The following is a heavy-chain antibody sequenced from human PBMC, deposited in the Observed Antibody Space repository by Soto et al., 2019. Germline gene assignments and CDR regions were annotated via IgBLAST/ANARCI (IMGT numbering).Heavy chain of an antibody. V-gene: IGHV1-8*01. D-gene: IGHD2-8*01. CDR1: GYTFTSYD. J-gene: IGHJ3*02. CDR2: MNPNTGNT. Sequence: ASVKVSCKTSGYTFTSYDISWVRQATGQGLEWMGWMNPNTGNTGYAQKLQGRVTMTRNTSISTAYMEMSSLRSEDTATYYCARARRGRNGVFDIGGQGTMFPVPS. CDR3: ARARRGRNGVFDI.